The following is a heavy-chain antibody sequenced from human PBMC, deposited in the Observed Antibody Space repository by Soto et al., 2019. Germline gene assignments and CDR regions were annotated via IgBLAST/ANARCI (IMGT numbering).Heavy chain of an antibody. J-gene: IGHJ4*02. CDR1: GYTFSIYS. V-gene: IGHV1-18*04. Sequence: QVQMVQSGAEVKKPGASVKVSCKSSGYTFSIYSINWVRQAPGHGLEWVGWFSPYNGETHYAQKLQGRVTMTTDTSTSTAYMELKSLRSDDTAVYYGARVSSRTTLDSGGPGTLVTVSS. CDR2: FSPYNGET. D-gene: IGHD2-2*01. CDR3: ARVSSRTTLDS.